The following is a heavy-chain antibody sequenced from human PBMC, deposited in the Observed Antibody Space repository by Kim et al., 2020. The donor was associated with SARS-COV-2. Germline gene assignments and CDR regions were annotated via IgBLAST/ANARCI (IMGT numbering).Heavy chain of an antibody. V-gene: IGHV3-23*01. CDR1: GFTFSSYA. CDR2: ISGSGGST. J-gene: IGHJ5*02. D-gene: IGHD3-10*01. Sequence: GGSLRLSCAASGFTFSSYAMSWVRQAPGKGLEWVSAISGSGGSTYYADSVKGRFTISRDNSKNTLYLQMNSLRAEDTAVYYCAKDRPIQLLWFGELSPTWGPGTLVTVSS. CDR3: AKDRPIQLLWFGELSPT.